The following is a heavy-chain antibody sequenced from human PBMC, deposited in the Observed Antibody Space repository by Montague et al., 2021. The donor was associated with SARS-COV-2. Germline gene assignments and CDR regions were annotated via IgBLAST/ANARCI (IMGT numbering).Heavy chain of an antibody. V-gene: IGHV4-39*01. CDR2: IYYSGST. CDR1: GGSISSYY. J-gene: IGHJ4*02. D-gene: IGHD3-10*01. CDR3: ARESGSGSYLVY. Sequence: SETLSLTCTVSGGSISSYYWGWIRQPPGKGLEWIGSIYYSGSTYYNPSPKSRVTISVDTSKNQFSLKLSSVTAADTAVYYCARESGSGSYLVYWGQGTLVTVSS.